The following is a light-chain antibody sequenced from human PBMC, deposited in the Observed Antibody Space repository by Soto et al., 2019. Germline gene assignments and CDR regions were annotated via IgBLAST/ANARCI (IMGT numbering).Light chain of an antibody. Sequence: DIQMTQSPSTLSASIGDRVTITCRASQNINNWIAWYQQKPGKAPKFLIYDASTLESGVQSRFSGSGFGTEFSLTISSLHPDDFGSYYCQHMRTFGQGTKV. J-gene: IGKJ1*01. CDR2: DAS. CDR3: QHMRT. V-gene: IGKV1-5*01. CDR1: QNINNW.